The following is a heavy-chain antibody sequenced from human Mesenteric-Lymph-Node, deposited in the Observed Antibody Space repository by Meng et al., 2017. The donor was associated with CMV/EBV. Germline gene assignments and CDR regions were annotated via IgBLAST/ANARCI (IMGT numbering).Heavy chain of an antibody. V-gene: IGHV1-2*06. Sequence: SCKASGYSFSQYFMNWFRRAPGQGFEWLGRINPHSGDTNYAQKFQGRVTMTRDTSTSTAYMELSRLRSDDTAVYYCARLDILTGYYVDWGQGTLVTVS. CDR1: GYSFSQYF. D-gene: IGHD3-9*01. J-gene: IGHJ4*02. CDR2: INPHSGDT. CDR3: ARLDILTGYYVD.